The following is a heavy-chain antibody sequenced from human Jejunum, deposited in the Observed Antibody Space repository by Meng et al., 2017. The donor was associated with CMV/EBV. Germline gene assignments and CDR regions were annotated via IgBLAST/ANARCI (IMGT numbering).Heavy chain of an antibody. V-gene: IGHV4-4*07. Sequence: QMQLQGSGPGLVKPSETLSLICTVSGVSIRSYYWSWIRLPAGKGLEWIGRIYTSGSTNYNPSLKSRVTMSLDTPKNQFSLKLTSVTAADTALYFCARDGGLDCGGDCYFDHWGQGILVTVSS. D-gene: IGHD2-21*02. CDR3: ARDGGLDCGGDCYFDH. J-gene: IGHJ4*02. CDR1: GVSIRSYY. CDR2: IYTSGST.